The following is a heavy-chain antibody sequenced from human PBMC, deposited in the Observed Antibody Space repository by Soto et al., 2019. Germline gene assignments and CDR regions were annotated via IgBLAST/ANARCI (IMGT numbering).Heavy chain of an antibody. CDR2: VSVYGGST. D-gene: IGHD2-21*01. CDR1: GFIFSDFA. J-gene: IGHJ2*01. V-gene: IGHV3-23*01. CDR3: ARRQAVDSHWYFDL. Sequence: DVQLLESGGDLVQPGESLRLSCAASGFIFSDFAMSWVRQTPGKGLEWVSAVSVYGGSTHYSDAVKGRFTISRDNSRDSLFLQMNSLRAEDTAVYYWARRQAVDSHWYFDLWCRGTLVTVSS.